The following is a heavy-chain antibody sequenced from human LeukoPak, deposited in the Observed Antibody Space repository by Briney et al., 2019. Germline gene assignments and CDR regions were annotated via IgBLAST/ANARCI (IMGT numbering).Heavy chain of an antibody. V-gene: IGHV4-34*01. J-gene: IGHJ3*02. CDR3: ARGKLLRAFDI. D-gene: IGHD2-15*01. CDR2: INHSGST. CDR1: GGSFSGYY. Sequence: SATLSLTCAVYGGSFSGYYWSWIRQPPGKGLEWIGEINHSGSTNYNPSLKSRVTISVDTSKNQFSLKLSSVTAADTAVYYCARGKLLRAFDIWGQGTMVTVSS.